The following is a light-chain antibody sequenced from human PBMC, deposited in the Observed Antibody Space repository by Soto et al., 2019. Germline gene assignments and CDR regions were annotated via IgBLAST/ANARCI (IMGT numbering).Light chain of an antibody. CDR1: QDIGSH. Sequence: IQMTQSPSSLSASVGDRVTITCRASQDIGSHLAWYEQKPEKAPKSLIYFASTLQGGVPSRFSGSGSGTEFTLTISSLQSEDFASYYCQQHKDYPLTFGRGTRLEIK. V-gene: IGKV1D-16*01. CDR2: FAS. J-gene: IGKJ5*01. CDR3: QQHKDYPLT.